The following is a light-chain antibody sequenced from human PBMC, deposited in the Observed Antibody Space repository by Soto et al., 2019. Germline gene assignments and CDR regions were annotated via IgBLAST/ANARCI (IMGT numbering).Light chain of an antibody. Sequence: EIVLTQSPGTLSLSPGERATLSCRASQSISSSYLAWYQQKPGRAPRLLIYAASSRDTGIPDRFSGGGSGTDVTLTISRLEPEDFAVYYCQQYGSSPLITFGGGTKVEIK. CDR1: QSISSSY. CDR2: AAS. J-gene: IGKJ4*01. CDR3: QQYGSSPLIT. V-gene: IGKV3-20*01.